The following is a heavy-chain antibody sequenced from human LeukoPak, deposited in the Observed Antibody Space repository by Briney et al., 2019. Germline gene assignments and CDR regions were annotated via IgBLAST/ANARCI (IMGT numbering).Heavy chain of an antibody. D-gene: IGHD4-17*01. Sequence: GGSLRLSCAASGFTFSNFGMSWVRQAPGKGLEWVSVSGSGGSIYYAASVKGRFTICRDNSKNTLYLQMNSLRADDTAVYYCAKEWGVDYGLRYWGQGTLVTVSS. J-gene: IGHJ4*02. CDR2: SGSGGSI. V-gene: IGHV3-23*01. CDR1: GFTFSNFG. CDR3: AKEWGVDYGLRY.